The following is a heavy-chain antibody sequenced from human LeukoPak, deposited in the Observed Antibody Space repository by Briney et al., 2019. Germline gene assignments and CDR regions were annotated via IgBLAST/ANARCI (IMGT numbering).Heavy chain of an antibody. CDR2: IYTSGST. Sequence: SETLSLTCTVSGGSISSYYWSWIRQPAGKGLEWIGRIYTSGSTNYNPSLKSRVTMSVDTSKNQFSLKLSSVTAADTAVYYRARDLRCESGGSCYSQYYFDYWGQGTLVTVSS. D-gene: IGHD2-15*01. J-gene: IGHJ4*02. CDR1: GGSISSYY. CDR3: ARDLRCESGGSCYSQYYFDY. V-gene: IGHV4-4*07.